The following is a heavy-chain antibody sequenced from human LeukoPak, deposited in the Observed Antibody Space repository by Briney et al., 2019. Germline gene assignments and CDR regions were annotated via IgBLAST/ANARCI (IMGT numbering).Heavy chain of an antibody. Sequence: GGSLRLSCAASGFTFSDYYMSWIRQAPGKGLEWVAYITSSGADIYYADSVKGRFTISRDNAKNALFLRMNSLRVEDTATYYCAGDIVATSGDFWGQGTLVSVSS. J-gene: IGHJ4*02. CDR3: AGDIVATSGDF. D-gene: IGHD5-12*01. CDR2: ITSSGADI. V-gene: IGHV3-11*01. CDR1: GFTFSDYY.